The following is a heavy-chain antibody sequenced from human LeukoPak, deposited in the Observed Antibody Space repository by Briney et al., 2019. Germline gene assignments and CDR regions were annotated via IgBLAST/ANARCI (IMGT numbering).Heavy chain of an antibody. V-gene: IGHV3-30*18. CDR3: AKDNVAAAGRYFDY. Sequence: PGGSLRLSCAASGFTFSNYGMHWVRQAPGKGLEWVALISYDGSNKYFADSVKGRFTISRDNSKNTLYLQMHSLRAEDTAVYYCAKDNVAAAGRYFDYWGQGTLSPSPQ. J-gene: IGHJ4*02. CDR2: ISYDGSNK. CDR1: GFTFSNYG. D-gene: IGHD6-13*01.